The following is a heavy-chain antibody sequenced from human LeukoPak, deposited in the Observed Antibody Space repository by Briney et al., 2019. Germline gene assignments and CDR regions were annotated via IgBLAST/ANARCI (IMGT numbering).Heavy chain of an antibody. J-gene: IGHJ4*02. CDR3: ARLTADGRLYFVD. CDR1: GFTVNSNY. Sequence: PGGSLRLSCAASGFTVNSNYLSWVRRAPGKGLEWVSTLYNTGNTYYANSVKGRFSISRDNSKNTLFLQMSSLRAEDTAVYYCARLTADGRLYFVDWGPGTLVTVSS. V-gene: IGHV3-53*01. CDR2: LYNTGNT. D-gene: IGHD6-13*01.